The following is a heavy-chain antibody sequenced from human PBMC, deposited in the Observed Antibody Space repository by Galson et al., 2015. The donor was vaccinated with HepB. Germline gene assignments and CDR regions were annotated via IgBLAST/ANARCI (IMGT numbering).Heavy chain of an antibody. J-gene: IGHJ2*01. D-gene: IGHD6-19*01. CDR1: GFTLSSYN. V-gene: IGHV3-13*01. Sequence: SLRLSCAASGFTLSSYNMHWVRQATGKGLEWVSGIGNDGDTYYPGSVKGRFTVSRANAKNSLYLQMNSLRAGDTAVYYCARSGSSDWYFDWHFDLWGRGTLVTVSS. CDR3: ARSGSSDWYFDWHFDL. CDR2: IGNDGDT.